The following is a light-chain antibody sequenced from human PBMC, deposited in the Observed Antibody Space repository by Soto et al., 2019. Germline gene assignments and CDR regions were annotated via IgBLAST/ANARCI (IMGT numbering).Light chain of an antibody. CDR2: VTSDGSH. CDR1: SGHSDYA. J-gene: IGLJ3*02. CDR3: QAWGTGGV. V-gene: IGLV4-69*01. Sequence: QPVLTQSPSASASPGASGKLTCTLSSGHSDYAIAWHQQQPEKGPRYLMKVTSDGSHTKGDGIPDRFSGSSSGADRYLTISSLRSDDEDDYYCQAWGTGGVFGGGTQLTVL.